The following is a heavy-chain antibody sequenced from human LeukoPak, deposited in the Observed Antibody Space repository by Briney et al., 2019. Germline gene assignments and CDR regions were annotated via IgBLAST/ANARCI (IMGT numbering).Heavy chain of an antibody. Sequence: KPGGSLRLSCAASGFTFSSYSMNWVRQAPGKGLEWVSSISSSSSYIHSADSVRGRFTISRDNAKNSLFLQMNSLRAEDTAVYYCARDEWGDAFDIWGQGTVVTVFS. CDR1: GFTFSSYS. J-gene: IGHJ3*02. D-gene: IGHD1-26*01. CDR3: ARDEWGDAFDI. CDR2: ISSSSSYI. V-gene: IGHV3-21*01.